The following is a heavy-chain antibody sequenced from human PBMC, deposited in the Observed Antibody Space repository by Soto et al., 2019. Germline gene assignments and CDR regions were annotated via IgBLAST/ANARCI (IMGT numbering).Heavy chain of an antibody. D-gene: IGHD3-22*01. CDR1: GLTFCSYG. CDR2: IWYDGSNK. CDR3: ARDMGYDSSGYYPHFDY. V-gene: IGHV3-33*01. J-gene: IGHJ4*02. Sequence: GGSLRLSCAASGLTFCSYGMQWDRQAPGKGLEWVAVIWYDGSNKYYADSVKGRFTISRDNSKNTLYLQMNSLRAEDTAVYYCARDMGYDSSGYYPHFDYWGQGTLVTVSS.